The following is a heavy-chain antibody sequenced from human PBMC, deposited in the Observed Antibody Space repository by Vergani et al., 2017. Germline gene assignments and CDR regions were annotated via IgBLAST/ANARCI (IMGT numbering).Heavy chain of an antibody. CDR3: AKDLAPRGQLAIDAFDI. J-gene: IGHJ3*02. D-gene: IGHD6-13*01. Sequence: EVQLLESGGGLVQPGGSLRLSCAASGFTFSSYAMSWVRQAPGKGLEWVSAISGNGGSTYYADSVKGRFTISRDNSKNTLYLQMNSLRAEDTAVYYCAKDLAPRGQLAIDAFDIWGQGTMVTVSS. CDR2: ISGNGGST. V-gene: IGHV3-23*01. CDR1: GFTFSSYA.